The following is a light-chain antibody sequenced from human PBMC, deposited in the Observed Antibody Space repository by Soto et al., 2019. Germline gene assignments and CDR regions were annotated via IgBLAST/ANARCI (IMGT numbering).Light chain of an antibody. V-gene: IGLV2-11*01. CDR3: CSYAGSYTEV. CDR1: SSDVGGYNY. Sequence: SALTQPRSVSGAPGPADTISCTGTSSDVGGYNYVSWYQQHPGKAPKLMIYDVSKRPSGVPDRFSGSKSGNTASLTISGLQAEDEADYYCCSYAGSYTEVFGNGTKV. J-gene: IGLJ1*01. CDR2: DVS.